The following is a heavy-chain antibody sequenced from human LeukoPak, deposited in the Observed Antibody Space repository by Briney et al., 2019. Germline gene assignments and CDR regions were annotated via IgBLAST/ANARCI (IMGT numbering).Heavy chain of an antibody. V-gene: IGHV3-21*04. CDR3: ARGKRGSYSGNDF. D-gene: IGHD1-26*01. Sequence: GGSLRLSCAASGFTFSNYSMNWARQAPGKGLEWVSSISSRSSYIYYADSVKGRFTISRDNAKNSLYLQMNTLRAEDTAVYYCARGKRGSYSGNDFWGQGTLVIVSS. J-gene: IGHJ4*02. CDR1: GFTFSNYS. CDR2: ISSRSSYI.